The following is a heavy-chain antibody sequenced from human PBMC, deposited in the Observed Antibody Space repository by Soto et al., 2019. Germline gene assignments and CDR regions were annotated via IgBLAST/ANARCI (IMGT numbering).Heavy chain of an antibody. D-gene: IGHD3-10*01. V-gene: IGHV3-13*01. CDR3: ARGGYYGSGPMDV. CDR1: GFSFSSYD. J-gene: IGHJ6*02. Sequence: EVQLVESGGGLVQPGGSLRLSCAASGFSFSSYDMHWVRQTTGKGLDWVSAIGTAGATYYSGSVKGRFTISRENAKNSFYLQRNSLRAGDTAVYYCARGGYYGSGPMDVWGPGTTVTVSS. CDR2: IGTAGAT.